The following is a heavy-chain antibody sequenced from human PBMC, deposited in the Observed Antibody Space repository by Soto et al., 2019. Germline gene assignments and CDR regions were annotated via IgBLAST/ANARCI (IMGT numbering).Heavy chain of an antibody. CDR2: IYYSGTT. D-gene: IGHD5-12*01. CDR1: GGSISSGDYY. V-gene: IGHV4-30-4*01. J-gene: IGHJ5*02. Sequence: QVQLQESGPGLVKPSQTLSLTCTVSGGSISSGDYYWSWIRQPPGKGLEWIGYIYYSGTTYYNPSLQSRVTISVDTSKNQFSLKLSSVTAADPAVYYCARGNGCDYWFEPWGQGTLVTVSS. CDR3: ARGNGCDYWFEP.